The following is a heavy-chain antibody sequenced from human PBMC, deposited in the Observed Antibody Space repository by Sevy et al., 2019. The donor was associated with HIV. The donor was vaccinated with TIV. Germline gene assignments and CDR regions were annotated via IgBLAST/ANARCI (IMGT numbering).Heavy chain of an antibody. CDR2: IIPILGTV. V-gene: IGHV1-69*13. Sequence: ASVKVSCKASGGTFSSYGISWVRQAPGQGLEWMGGIIPILGTVNYAQKFQGRVTITADESTKTAYMELSSLRSEDTAGYDCARGGGNGLYYFDYWGQETLVTVSS. CDR1: GGTFSSYG. D-gene: IGHD6-19*01. J-gene: IGHJ4*02. CDR3: ARGGGNGLYYFDY.